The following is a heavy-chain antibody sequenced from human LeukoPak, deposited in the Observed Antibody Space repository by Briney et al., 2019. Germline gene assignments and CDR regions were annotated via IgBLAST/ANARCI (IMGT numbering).Heavy chain of an antibody. Sequence: SETLSLTCTVSGGSISSSSYYWGWIRQPPGKGLEWIGCIYYTGSTYYNPSLKSRVTISVDTSKNQFSLKLSSVTAADTAVHYCAASSGWYESDLNWFDPWGQGTLVTVSS. D-gene: IGHD6-19*01. J-gene: IGHJ5*02. CDR2: IYYTGST. CDR3: AASSGWYESDLNWFDP. CDR1: GGSISSSSYY. V-gene: IGHV4-39*01.